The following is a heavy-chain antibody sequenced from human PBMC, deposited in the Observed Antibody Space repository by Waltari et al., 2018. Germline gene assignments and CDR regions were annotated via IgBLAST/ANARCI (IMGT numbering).Heavy chain of an antibody. CDR3: ARGDPSVYYTSHMDV. D-gene: IGHD3-3*01. CDR2: FNPNNGGT. V-gene: IGHV1-2*02. J-gene: IGHJ6*03. CDR1: GYTFTDNY. Sequence: QVQLVQSGAEVKKPGASVKVSCKASGYTFTDNYMHWVRQAPGQGLEWMGWFNPNNGGTKYAQKFQGRVTMTRDTSISTAFMDLSRLKSDDTAVYFCARGDPSVYYTSHMDVWGKGTTVTVSS.